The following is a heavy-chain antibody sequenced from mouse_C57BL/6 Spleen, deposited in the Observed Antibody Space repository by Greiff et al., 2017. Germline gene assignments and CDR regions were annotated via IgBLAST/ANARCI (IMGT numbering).Heavy chain of an antibody. CDR2: INPGSGGT. Sequence: QVQLQQSGAELVRPGTSVKVSCKASGYAFTNYLIEWVKQRPGQGLEWIGVINPGSGGTNYNEKFKGKATLTADKSSSTAYMQLSSLTSEDSAVYFCARRSQGDYFDYWGQGTTLTVSS. CDR1: GYAFTNYL. J-gene: IGHJ2*01. CDR3: ARRSQGDYFDY. V-gene: IGHV1-54*01.